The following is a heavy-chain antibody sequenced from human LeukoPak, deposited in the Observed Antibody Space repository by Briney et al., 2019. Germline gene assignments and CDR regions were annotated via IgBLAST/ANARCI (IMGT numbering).Heavy chain of an antibody. CDR2: ISSSSSTI. D-gene: IGHD6-19*01. CDR3: ARDKDIAVAFFDY. Sequence: GGSLRLSCAASGFTFSSYSMNWVRQAPGKGLEWVSYISSSSSTIYYADSVKGRFTISRDNAKNSLYLQMNSLRAEDTAVYYCARDKDIAVAFFDYWGQGTLVTVSS. J-gene: IGHJ4*02. CDR1: GFTFSSYS. V-gene: IGHV3-48*04.